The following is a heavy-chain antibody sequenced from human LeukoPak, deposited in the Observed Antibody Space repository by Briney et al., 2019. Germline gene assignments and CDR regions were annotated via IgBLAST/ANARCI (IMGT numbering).Heavy chain of an antibody. CDR1: GFTFSSYG. CDR2: ISGSGGSR. J-gene: IGHJ3*02. V-gene: IGHV3-23*01. D-gene: IGHD2-2*01. CDR3: AKDYLGYCSSTSCSDAFDI. Sequence: PGGSLRLSCAASGFTFSSYGMSWGRQAPGEGLEGVSAISGSGGSRYYADSVKGRFTISRDNSKTTLYLQMNSLRAEDTAVYYCAKDYLGYCSSTSCSDAFDIWGQGTMVTVSS.